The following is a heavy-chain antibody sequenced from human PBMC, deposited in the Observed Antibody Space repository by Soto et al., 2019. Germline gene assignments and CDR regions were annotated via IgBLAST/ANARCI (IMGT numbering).Heavy chain of an antibody. CDR3: ARDLGVRGVIIGTDHYSGMDV. J-gene: IGHJ6*02. Sequence: QVQLQESGPGLVKPSETLSLTCTVSGGSISSYYWSWIRQPPGKGLEWIGYIYHSGSTNYNPSLKSRVTISVDTSKNQFSLKLSSVTAADTAVYYCARDLGVRGVIIGTDHYSGMDVWGQGNTVTVSS. CDR1: GGSISSYY. D-gene: IGHD3-10*01. CDR2: IYHSGST. V-gene: IGHV4-59*01.